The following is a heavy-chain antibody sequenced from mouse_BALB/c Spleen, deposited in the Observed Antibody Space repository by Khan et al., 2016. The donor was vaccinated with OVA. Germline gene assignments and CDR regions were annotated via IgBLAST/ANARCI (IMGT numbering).Heavy chain of an antibody. CDR3: VRDGSYHRLDGWFAY. J-gene: IGHJ3*01. Sequence: QIQLVQSGAELARPGASVKMSCKASGYTFTSYTIHWIKLRPGQGLEWIGYINPSNGYTNYNQKFRDKATLTADKSSTTAYMQLSSLTSDDSAVYNCVRDGSYHRLDGWFAYGGQGTLVTVSA. CDR2: INPSNGYT. CDR1: GYTFTSYT. V-gene: IGHV1-4*01.